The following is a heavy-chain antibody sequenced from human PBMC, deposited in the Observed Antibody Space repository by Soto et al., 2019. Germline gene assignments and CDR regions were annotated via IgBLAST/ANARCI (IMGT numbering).Heavy chain of an antibody. CDR3: ARDYDSSGYYLIDI. J-gene: IGHJ3*02. Sequence: QLQLQESGPGLVKPSETLSLTCTVSGGSISSSSYYWGWIRQPPGKGLEWIGSIYYSGSTYYNPSLRSRVTISVDTSKNQFSLKLSSVTAADTAVYYCARDYDSSGYYLIDIWGQGTMVTVSS. D-gene: IGHD3-22*01. V-gene: IGHV4-39*01. CDR1: GGSISSSSYY. CDR2: IYYSGST.